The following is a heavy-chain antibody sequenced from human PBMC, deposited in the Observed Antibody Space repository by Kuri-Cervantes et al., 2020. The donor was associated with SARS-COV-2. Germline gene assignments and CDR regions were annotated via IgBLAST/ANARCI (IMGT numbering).Heavy chain of an antibody. V-gene: IGHV1-69*13. Sequence: SVKVSCKASGGTFSSYAISWVRQAPGQGLEWMGGIIPFFGTANYAQKFQGRVTITADDSTSTAYMELSSLRSEDTAVYYCARFRITMRGFDPWGQGTLVTVSS. D-gene: IGHD3-22*01. CDR2: IIPFFGTA. CDR1: GGTFSSYA. CDR3: ARFRITMRGFDP. J-gene: IGHJ5*02.